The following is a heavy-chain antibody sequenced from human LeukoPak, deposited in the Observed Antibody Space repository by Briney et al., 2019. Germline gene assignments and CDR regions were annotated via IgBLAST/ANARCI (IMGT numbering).Heavy chain of an antibody. J-gene: IGHJ4*02. CDR1: GGSFSGYY. CDR3: ARGPLRPAVGLRWNYFDY. CDR2: INHSGST. V-gene: IGHV4-34*01. D-gene: IGHD5-12*01. Sequence: SETLSLTCAVYGGSFSGYYWSWIRQPPGKGLEWIGEINHSGSTNYNPSLKSRVTISVDTSKNQFSLKLSSVTAADTAVYYCARGPLRPAVGLRWNYFDYWGQGTLVTVSS.